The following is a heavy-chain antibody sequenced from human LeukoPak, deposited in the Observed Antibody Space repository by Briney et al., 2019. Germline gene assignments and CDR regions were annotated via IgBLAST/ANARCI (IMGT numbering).Heavy chain of an antibody. V-gene: IGHV4-59*01. D-gene: IGHD3-10*01. J-gene: IGHJ6*04. CDR1: GGSISSYY. Sequence: SETLSLTCAVSGGSISSYYWSWIRQPPGKGLEWIGYIYYRGSTNYNPSLKSRVTISLDTSKNQFSLKLNSVTAADTAVYYCARDAGDDYDYYYGVGVWGKGTTVTVSS. CDR3: ARDAGDDYDYYYGVGV. CDR2: IYYRGST.